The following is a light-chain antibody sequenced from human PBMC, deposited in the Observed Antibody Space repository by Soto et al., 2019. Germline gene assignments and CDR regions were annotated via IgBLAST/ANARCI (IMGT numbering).Light chain of an antibody. CDR3: EQYGSSPPT. CDR1: QSVSTNY. J-gene: IGKJ1*01. Sequence: EIVLTQSPGTLSLSPGERATLSCRASQSVSTNYLAWYQRKPGQAPRLLIYGASSRATDIPNRFRGSGSGTGFTLTITRLKAEDVAVYYCEQYGSSPPTYGQGTKVEIK. CDR2: GAS. V-gene: IGKV3-20*01.